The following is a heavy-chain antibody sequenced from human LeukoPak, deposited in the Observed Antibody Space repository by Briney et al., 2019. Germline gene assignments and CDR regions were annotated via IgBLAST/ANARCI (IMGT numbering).Heavy chain of an antibody. CDR3: AREKTYDYVWGSYREHDAFDI. V-gene: IGHV1-2*02. CDR1: GYTFTGYY. Sequence: ASVKVSCKASGYTFTGYYMHWVRQAPGQGLEWMGWINPNSGGTNYAQKFQGRVTMTRDTSISTAYMELSRLRSDDTAVYYCAREKTYDYVWGSYREHDAFDIWGQGTMVTVSS. D-gene: IGHD3-16*02. J-gene: IGHJ3*02. CDR2: INPNSGGT.